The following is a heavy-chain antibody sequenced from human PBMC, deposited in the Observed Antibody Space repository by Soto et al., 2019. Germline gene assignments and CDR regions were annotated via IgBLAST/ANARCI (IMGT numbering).Heavy chain of an antibody. CDR2: ISAYNGNT. V-gene: IGHV1-18*01. CDR3: ARIYYGDYPTYYFDY. D-gene: IGHD4-17*01. Sequence: GASVKVSCKASGYTFTSYGISWVRQASGQGLEWMGWISAYNGNTNYAQKLQGRVTMTTDTSTSTAYMELRSLRSDDTAVYYCARIYYGDYPTYYFDYWGQGTLVTVS. CDR1: GYTFTSYG. J-gene: IGHJ4*02.